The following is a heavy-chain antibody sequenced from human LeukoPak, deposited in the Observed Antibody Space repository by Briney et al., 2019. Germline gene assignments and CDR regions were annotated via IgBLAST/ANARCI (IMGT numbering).Heavy chain of an antibody. CDR1: GFSFSSYW. Sequence: GGSLRLSCAASGFSFSSYWMSWVRHTPGKGLEWVANIKQDGSEKYYVDSVKGRFTISKDNAKNSLYLQMNSLRVEDTAVYYRARIGGGGYDFDSSSWFFDYWGQGTLVTVSS. CDR2: IKQDGSEK. CDR3: ARIGGGGYDFDSSSWFFDY. J-gene: IGHJ4*02. V-gene: IGHV3-7*01. D-gene: IGHD6-13*01.